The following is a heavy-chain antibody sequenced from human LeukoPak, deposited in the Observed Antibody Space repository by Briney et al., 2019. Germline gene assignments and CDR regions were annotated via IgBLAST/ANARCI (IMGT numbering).Heavy chain of an antibody. D-gene: IGHD3-3*01. CDR1: GFTFSDYS. CDR3: AKSRLSGINDAFDI. Sequence: GGSLRPSCAASGFTFSDYSMNWVRQAPGKGLEWVSYISSSSTTINYADSVKGRFTISRDNSKNTLYLQMNSLRAEDTALYYCAKSRLSGINDAFDIWGQGTMVTVSS. V-gene: IGHV3-48*01. J-gene: IGHJ3*02. CDR2: ISSSSTTI.